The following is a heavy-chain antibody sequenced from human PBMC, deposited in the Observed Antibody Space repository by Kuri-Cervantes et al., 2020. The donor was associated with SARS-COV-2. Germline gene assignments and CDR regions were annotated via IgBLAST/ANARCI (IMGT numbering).Heavy chain of an antibody. CDR3: ARENYFDC. CDR1: GFTVNSKH. Sequence: GESLKISCAISGFTVNSKHMSWVRQAPGKGLEWVSIIYKGGSTYYADSVKGRFTISRDNPKNTLYLQMNSLRAEDTAVYYCARENYFDCWGQGTPVTVSS. J-gene: IGHJ4*02. CDR2: IYKGGST. V-gene: IGHV3-53*01.